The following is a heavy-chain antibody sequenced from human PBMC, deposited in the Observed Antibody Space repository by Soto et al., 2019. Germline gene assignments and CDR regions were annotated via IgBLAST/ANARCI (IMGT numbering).Heavy chain of an antibody. D-gene: IGHD6-19*01. CDR3: TPLALKYSSGWYEFSD. CDR2: IKSKTDGGTT. J-gene: IGHJ4*02. CDR1: GFTFSNVW. V-gene: IGHV3-15*07. Sequence: EVQLVESGGGLVKPGGSLRLSCAASGFTFSNVWMNWVRQAPGKGLECVGRIKSKTDGGTTDYAAPVKGRFTISRDDSKNTLYLKMNSLKTEDTAVYYCTPLALKYSSGWYEFSDWGQGTLVTVS.